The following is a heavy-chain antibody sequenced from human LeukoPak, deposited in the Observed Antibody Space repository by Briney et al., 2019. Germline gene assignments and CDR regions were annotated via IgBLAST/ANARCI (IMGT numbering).Heavy chain of an antibody. Sequence: PGGSLRLSCAASGFTSSDYYMSCIRQAPGEGLEGVSYISRSGSTIYYAGSVKGRFTISRDNAKNSLYLQMNSLRAEDTAVYYCARETYDFWSGYYTGINWFDPWGQGTLVTVSS. V-gene: IGHV3-11*01. J-gene: IGHJ5*02. D-gene: IGHD3-3*01. CDR3: ARETYDFWSGYYTGINWFDP. CDR2: ISRSGSTI. CDR1: GFTSSDYY.